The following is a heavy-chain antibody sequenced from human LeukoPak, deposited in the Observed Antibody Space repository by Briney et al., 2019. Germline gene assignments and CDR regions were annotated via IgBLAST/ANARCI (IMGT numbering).Heavy chain of an antibody. D-gene: IGHD1-7*01. V-gene: IGHV3-23*01. CDR1: GFTFSSYA. J-gene: IGHJ4*02. CDR3: AKEGKTRNWNYYQAKPVY. CDR2: VSGGGGTT. Sequence: GGSLRLSCAASGFTFSSYAMSWVRQAPGKGLEWVSTVSGGGGTTYYADSVKGRFTISRDNSKNTLYLQMNSLRAEDTAVYYCAKEGKTRNWNYYQAKPVYWGQGTLVTVSS.